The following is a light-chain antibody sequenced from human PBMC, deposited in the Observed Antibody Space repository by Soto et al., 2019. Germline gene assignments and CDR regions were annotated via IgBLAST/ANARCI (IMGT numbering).Light chain of an antibody. CDR1: SSNIGSNY. V-gene: IGLV1-47*01. CDR3: AAWDDSLSGPV. Sequence: QPVLTQPPSASGTPGQRVTISCSGSSSNIGSNYGYWYQQLPGTAPKLLIFRNDQRPSGVPDRFSGSKSGTSASLAISGLRSEDEADYYCAAWDDSLSGPVFGGGTKLTVL. CDR2: RND. J-gene: IGLJ2*01.